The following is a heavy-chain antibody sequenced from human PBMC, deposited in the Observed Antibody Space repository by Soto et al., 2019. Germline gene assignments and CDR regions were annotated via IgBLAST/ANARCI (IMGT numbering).Heavy chain of an antibody. J-gene: IGHJ4*02. CDR3: ARGRGHYYDSSGYLAY. D-gene: IGHD3-22*01. Sequence: NPSETLSLTCTVSGGSISSYYWSWIRQPPGKGLEWIGYIYYSGSTNYNPSLKSRVTISVDTSKNQFSLKLSSVTAADTAVYYCARGRGHYYDSSGYLAYWGQGTLVTVSS. V-gene: IGHV4-59*01. CDR1: GGSISSYY. CDR2: IYYSGST.